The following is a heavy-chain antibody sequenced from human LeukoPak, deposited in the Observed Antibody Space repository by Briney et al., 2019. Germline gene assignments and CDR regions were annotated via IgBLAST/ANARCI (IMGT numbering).Heavy chain of an antibody. Sequence: GGSLRLSCAASGFTFSSFWMSWVRQAPGEGLEWVANINQDGSGKYFVDSVKGRFTISRDNSKNLVSLQMNSLRAEDAAVYYCAKGGNSDFWSGYYLDYWGQGTLVTVSS. CDR1: GFTFSSFW. V-gene: IGHV3-7*01. D-gene: IGHD3-3*01. CDR3: AKGGNSDFWSGYYLDY. CDR2: INQDGSGK. J-gene: IGHJ4*02.